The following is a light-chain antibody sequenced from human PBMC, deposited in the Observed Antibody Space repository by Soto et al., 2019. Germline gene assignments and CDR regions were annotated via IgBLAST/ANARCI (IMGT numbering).Light chain of an antibody. CDR1: QGIRND. Sequence: AIQMTQSPSSLSASVGHRVAITCRASQGIRNDLGWYQQKPGKAPKLLIYAASSLQSGVPSRFSGSGSGTDFTLTISSLQPEDFATYYCLQDYNYPWTFGQGTKVDIK. V-gene: IGKV1-6*01. CDR3: LQDYNYPWT. CDR2: AAS. J-gene: IGKJ1*01.